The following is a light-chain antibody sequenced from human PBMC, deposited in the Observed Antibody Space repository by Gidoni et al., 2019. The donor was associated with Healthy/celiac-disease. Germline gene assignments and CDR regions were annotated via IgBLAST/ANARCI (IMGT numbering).Light chain of an antibody. CDR2: DVS. CDR1: QVITNT. V-gene: IGKV1-13*02. CDR3: QHHNGYSPT. J-gene: IGKJ4*01. Sequence: AIQLTQSPSSLSASVGDTVTITCRASQVITNTLAWYQQKPGKAPDLLIFDVSTLQSGVPTRFSGSVSGTDFTLTVTGLQPEDFATYYCQHHNGYSPTFGGGTEVEIK.